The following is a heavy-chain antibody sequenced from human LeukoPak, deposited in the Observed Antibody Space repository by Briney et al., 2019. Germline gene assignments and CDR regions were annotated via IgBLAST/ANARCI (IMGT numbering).Heavy chain of an antibody. J-gene: IGHJ4*02. CDR3: ARVGAGGSYGGFDY. CDR1: GGSFSGYY. Sequence: SETLSLTCAVYGGSFSGYYWSWIRQPPGKGLEWIGEINHSGSTNYNPSLKSRVTISVDTSKNQFSLKLSSVTAADTAVYYCARVGAGGSYGGFDYWGQGTLVTASS. D-gene: IGHD1-26*01. CDR2: INHSGST. V-gene: IGHV4-34*01.